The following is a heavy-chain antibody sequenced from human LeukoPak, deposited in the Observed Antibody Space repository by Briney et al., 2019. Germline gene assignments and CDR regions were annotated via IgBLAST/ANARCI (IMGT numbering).Heavy chain of an antibody. D-gene: IGHD2-2*01. CDR1: GYTFDRYG. Sequence: ASVKVSCKGSGYTFDRYGVNWVRQAPGQGLEWVGWISTYNGNTFYAQKFEGRVSMTTDTSTNTVYVDLRSLRSDDTAVYYCARDLEHCRNIICSNSAYWGQGTLVTVSS. V-gene: IGHV1-18*04. J-gene: IGHJ4*02. CDR3: ARDLEHCRNIICSNSAY. CDR2: ISTYNGNT.